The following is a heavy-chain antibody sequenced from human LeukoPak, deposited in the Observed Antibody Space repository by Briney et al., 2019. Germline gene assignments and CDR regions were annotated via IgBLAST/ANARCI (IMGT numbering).Heavy chain of an antibody. V-gene: IGHV4-39*01. CDR3: ARGLYSSSWYGY. D-gene: IGHD6-13*01. CDR1: GGSISSSSYY. CDR2: IYYSGST. J-gene: IGHJ4*02. Sequence: SETLSLTCTVSGGSISSSSYYWGWIRQPPGKGLKWIGSIYYSGSTYYNPSLKSRVTISVDTSKNQFSLKLSSVTAADTAVYYCARGLYSSSWYGYWGQGTLVTVSS.